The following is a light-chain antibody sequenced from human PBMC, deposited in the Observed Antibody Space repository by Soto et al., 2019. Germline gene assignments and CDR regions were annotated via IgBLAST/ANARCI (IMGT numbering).Light chain of an antibody. CDR3: QHYNADPYT. V-gene: IGKV1-5*01. Sequence: IQMTQSSSLLSASIGDRVTITWRASQRIDNWLDWYQQKPGKAPQLLIYDASRVKTGVPSRFTASGSGTEFTLTISALQADDSATYFCQHYNADPYTFGQGTKLDIK. CDR1: QRIDNW. CDR2: DAS. J-gene: IGKJ2*01.